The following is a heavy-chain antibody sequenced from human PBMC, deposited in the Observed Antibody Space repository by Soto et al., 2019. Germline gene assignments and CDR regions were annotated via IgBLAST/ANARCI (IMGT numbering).Heavy chain of an antibody. D-gene: IGHD3-10*01. CDR1: GYTFTSYG. J-gene: IGHJ6*04. CDR3: AKDGQKTMVRGVRGGSYNYYGMDV. Sequence: QVQLVQSGAEVKKPGASVKVSCKASGYTFTSYGISWVRQAPGQGLEWMGWISTYNGNTNYAQKLQGRVTMTPDTDTSTAYMELRSLRSDASAVYYCAKDGQKTMVRGVRGGSYNYYGMDVWGKGTTVTVSS. V-gene: IGHV1-18*04. CDR2: ISTYNGNT.